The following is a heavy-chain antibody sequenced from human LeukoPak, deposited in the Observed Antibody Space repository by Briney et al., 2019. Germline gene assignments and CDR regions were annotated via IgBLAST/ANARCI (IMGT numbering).Heavy chain of an antibody. CDR1: GYSINSGYY. D-gene: IGHD6-13*01. CDR2: IYHSGST. V-gene: IGHV4-38-2*02. J-gene: IGHJ4*02. Sequence: SETLSLTCTVSGYSINSGYYWGWIRQPPGKGLEWIGSIYHSGSTYYNPSLKSRVTISVDTSKNQFSLKLTSVTAADTAVYYCARIAVSGYSSSWYDYWGQGTLVTVSS. CDR3: ARIAVSGYSSSWYDY.